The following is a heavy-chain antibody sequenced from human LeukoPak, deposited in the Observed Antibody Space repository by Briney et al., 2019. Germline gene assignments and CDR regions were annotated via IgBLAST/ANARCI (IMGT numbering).Heavy chain of an antibody. J-gene: IGHJ4*02. V-gene: IGHV1-18*01. CDR2: ISGSNGNT. Sequence: HVASVKVSCKTSGYTFTSYGISWVRQAPGQGLEWMGWISGSNGNTNYEQKLQGRVTMTTDISTSTAYMELRSLRSDDTAVYYCTRDGIGDHFWSLFDYWGQGTLVTVSP. CDR1: GYTFTSYG. D-gene: IGHD3-3*02. CDR3: TRDGIGDHFWSLFDY.